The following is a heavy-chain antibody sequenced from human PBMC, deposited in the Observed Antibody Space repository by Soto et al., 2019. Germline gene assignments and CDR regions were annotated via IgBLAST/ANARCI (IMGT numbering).Heavy chain of an antibody. Sequence: SETLSLTCTVSGDSISSNYWTWIRQPPGKGLEWIGYVYNSGSTNYNPSLKSRVTISEDTSKSQFSLKVNYMTEADTAVYYCARYRREAVAGYTLDNWGQGLLVTVSS. J-gene: IGHJ4*02. D-gene: IGHD6-13*01. CDR1: GDSISSNY. V-gene: IGHV4-59*01. CDR3: ARYRREAVAGYTLDN. CDR2: VYNSGST.